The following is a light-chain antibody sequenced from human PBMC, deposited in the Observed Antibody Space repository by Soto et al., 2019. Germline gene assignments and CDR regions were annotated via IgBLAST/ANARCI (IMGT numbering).Light chain of an antibody. J-gene: IGKJ2*01. Sequence: DIQMTQSPSSLSASVGDRVSIACRASQSIGTFLHWYQQKPGKAPKLLVYAASTLQNGVPSRFSGRGSGTDFTPPFSVLQPEVFGIYYCQQTYISPNTFGQGTKLEIK. CDR3: QQTYISPNT. CDR1: QSIGTF. V-gene: IGKV1-39*01. CDR2: AAS.